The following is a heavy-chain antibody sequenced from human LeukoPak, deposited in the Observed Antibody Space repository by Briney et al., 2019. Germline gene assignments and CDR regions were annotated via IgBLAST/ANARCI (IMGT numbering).Heavy chain of an antibody. Sequence: PSETLSLTCTVSGGSITNYYWNWIRQPPGKGLEYIGNINYSGGTNYNPSLRSRVTISLDTSKNQFSLNLTPETAADTAVYYCARTDYRLGPPSYWGQGTLVTVSS. V-gene: IGHV4-59*01. CDR3: ARTDYRLGPPSY. D-gene: IGHD4-11*01. J-gene: IGHJ4*02. CDR2: INYSGGT. CDR1: GGSITNYY.